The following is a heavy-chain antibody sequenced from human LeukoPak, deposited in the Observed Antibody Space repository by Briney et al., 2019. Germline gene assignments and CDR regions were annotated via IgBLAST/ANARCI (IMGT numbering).Heavy chain of an antibody. CDR1: GGTFSSYA. CDR2: IIPILGIA. Sequence: ASVKVSCKASGGTFSSYAISWVRQAPGQGLEWMGRIIPILGIANYAQKFQGRVTITADKSTSTAYMELSSLRSEDTAVYYCARVTMVRGVIRWFDPWGQGTLVTVSS. V-gene: IGHV1-69*04. D-gene: IGHD3-10*01. J-gene: IGHJ5*02. CDR3: ARVTMVRGVIRWFDP.